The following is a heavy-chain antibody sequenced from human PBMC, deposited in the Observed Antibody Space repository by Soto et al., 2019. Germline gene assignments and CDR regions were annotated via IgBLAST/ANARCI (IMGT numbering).Heavy chain of an antibody. CDR1: GDSISGSPYY. Sequence: PSETLSLTCTVSGDSISGSPYYWGWIRQPPGKGLEYIGSIYYSGRTYYNPSLKSRVTVSVDTSKNQFSLKLSSVSAADTAVFYCVRHGSGSYLPIDYWGQGTLVTVSS. D-gene: IGHD3-10*01. CDR2: IYYSGRT. CDR3: VRHGSGSYLPIDY. V-gene: IGHV4-39*01. J-gene: IGHJ4*02.